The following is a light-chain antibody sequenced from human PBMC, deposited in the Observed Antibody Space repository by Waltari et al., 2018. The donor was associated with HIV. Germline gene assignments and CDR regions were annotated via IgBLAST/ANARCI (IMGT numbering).Light chain of an antibody. J-gene: IGLJ3*02. CDR2: KDK. CDR1: ALPTKY. V-gene: IGLV3-16*01. CDR3: LSADSSGTYWV. Sequence: SYALTQPPSVSVSQGQMARITCSGEALPTKYVSWYQQKPGQAPVLVIYKDKERPSGIPERFSGSSSGTMVTLTISGVQAEDEADYYCLSADSSGTYWVFGGGTEVTVL.